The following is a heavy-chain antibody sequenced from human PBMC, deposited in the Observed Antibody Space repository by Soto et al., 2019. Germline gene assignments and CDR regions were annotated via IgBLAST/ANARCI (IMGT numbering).Heavy chain of an antibody. CDR3: ARNITGTRYGMDV. CDR1: GFTFSSYA. D-gene: IGHD1-7*01. V-gene: IGHV3-30-3*01. J-gene: IGHJ6*02. CDR2: ISYDGSNK. Sequence: QVQLVESGGGVVQPGRSLRLSCAASGFTFSSYAMHWVRQAPGKGLEWVAVISYDGSNKYYADSVKGRFTISRDNSKNTLYLQMNSLRPEDTAVYYCARNITGTRYGMDVWGQGTTVTVSS.